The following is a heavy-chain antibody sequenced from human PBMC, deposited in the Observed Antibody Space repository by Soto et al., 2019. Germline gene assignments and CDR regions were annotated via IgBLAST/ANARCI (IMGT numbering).Heavy chain of an antibody. D-gene: IGHD6-6*01. CDR2: TIPIFGTA. Sequence: SVKVSCKASGGTFSSYAISWVRQAPGQGLEWMGGTIPIFGTANYAQKFQGRVTITADESTSTAYMELSSLRSEDTAVYYCARSRGIAARSYYFDYWGQGTLVTVS. J-gene: IGHJ4*02. CDR1: GGTFSSYA. CDR3: ARSRGIAARSYYFDY. V-gene: IGHV1-69*13.